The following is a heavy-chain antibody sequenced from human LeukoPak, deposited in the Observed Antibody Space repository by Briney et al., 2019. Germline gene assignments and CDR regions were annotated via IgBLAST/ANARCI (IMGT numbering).Heavy chain of an antibody. CDR2: ISGSGGST. Sequence: PGGSLRLSCAASGFTFSSYAMGWVRQAPGKGLEWVSAISGSGGSTYYADSVKGRFTISRDNSKNTLYLQMNSLRAEDTAVYYCAKDLGATDRPAQNWGQGTLVTVSS. D-gene: IGHD1-26*01. V-gene: IGHV3-23*01. CDR3: AKDLGATDRPAQN. CDR1: GFTFSSYA. J-gene: IGHJ4*02.